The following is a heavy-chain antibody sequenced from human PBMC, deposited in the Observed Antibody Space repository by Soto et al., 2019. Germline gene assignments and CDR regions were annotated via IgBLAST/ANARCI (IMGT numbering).Heavy chain of an antibody. CDR3: AIGNPDWFDP. J-gene: IGHJ5*02. CDR2: IYRGGIT. Sequence: SETLSLTCAVSGYSISSGLYWGWIRQPPGKGLEWIGTIYRGGITYYNPSLKSRVTISIDTSKNHFSLRLSSVTATDTAVYFCAIGNPDWFDPWGQGTLITVSS. V-gene: IGHV4-38-2*01. CDR1: GYSISSGLY. D-gene: IGHD1-1*01.